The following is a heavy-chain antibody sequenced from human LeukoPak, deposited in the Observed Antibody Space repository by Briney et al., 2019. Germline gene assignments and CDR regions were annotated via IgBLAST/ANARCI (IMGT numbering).Heavy chain of an antibody. CDR2: IKQDGSQN. CDR1: GFTFSSYW. V-gene: IGHV3-7*01. D-gene: IGHD2-2*01. Sequence: GGSLRLSCVASGFTFSSYWMSWVRQAPGKGLEWVANIKQDGSQNYYVDSVKGRFTISRDNAKNSLYLQLNSLRAEDTAVYYCAKDSGLEIVPANYYMDVWGKGTTVTVSS. J-gene: IGHJ6*03. CDR3: AKDSGLEIVPANYYMDV.